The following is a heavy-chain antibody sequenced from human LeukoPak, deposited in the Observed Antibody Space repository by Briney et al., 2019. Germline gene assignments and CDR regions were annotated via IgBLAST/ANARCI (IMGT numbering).Heavy chain of an antibody. J-gene: IGHJ4*02. CDR2: ITDSGVDT. D-gene: IGHD1-26*01. CDR1: GFTFNIDA. V-gene: IGHV3-23*01. CDR3: AKGSRGSYHY. Sequence: SGGSLRLSCAASGFTFNIDAMTWVRQAPEKGLEWVSSITDSGVDTYYADSVKGRFTISRDNSKNTLFLQMNSLRAEDTAVYYCAKGSRGSYHYWGQGTLVTVSS.